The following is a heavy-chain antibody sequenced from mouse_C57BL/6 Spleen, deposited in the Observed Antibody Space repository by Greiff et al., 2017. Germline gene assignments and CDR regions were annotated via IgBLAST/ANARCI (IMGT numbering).Heavy chain of an antibody. CDR3: AREAQSYAMDY. V-gene: IGHV1-42*01. Sequence: VQLQQSGPELVKPGASVKISCKASGYSFTGYYMNWVKQSPEKSLEWIGEINPSTGGTTYNQKFKAKATLTVDKSSSTAYMQLKSLTSEDSAVYYCAREAQSYAMDYWGQGTSVTVSS. CDR1: GYSFTGYY. J-gene: IGHJ4*01. CDR2: INPSTGGT.